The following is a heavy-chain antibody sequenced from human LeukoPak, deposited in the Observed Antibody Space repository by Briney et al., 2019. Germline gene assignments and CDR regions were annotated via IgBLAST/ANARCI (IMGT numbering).Heavy chain of an antibody. Sequence: PSETLSLTCTVSGGSIRGYYWSWIRQPPGKGLEWIGEINHSGSTNYSPSLKSRVTISVDTSKNQFSLKLSSVTAADTAVYYCATYDFWSGYYKGFDYWGQGTLVTVSS. V-gene: IGHV4-34*01. CDR3: ATYDFWSGYYKGFDY. CDR1: GGSIRGYY. CDR2: INHSGST. D-gene: IGHD3-3*01. J-gene: IGHJ4*02.